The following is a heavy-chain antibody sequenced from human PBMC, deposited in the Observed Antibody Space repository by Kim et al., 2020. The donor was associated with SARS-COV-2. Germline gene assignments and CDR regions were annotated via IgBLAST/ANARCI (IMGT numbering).Heavy chain of an antibody. J-gene: IGHJ4*02. Sequence: TNYAQKHQGRLTMTTDTSTSTAYMEVRSLRSDDTAVYYCARGLRYFDIDYWGQGTLVTVSS. CDR3: ARGLRYFDIDY. CDR2: T. V-gene: IGHV1-18*01. D-gene: IGHD3-9*01.